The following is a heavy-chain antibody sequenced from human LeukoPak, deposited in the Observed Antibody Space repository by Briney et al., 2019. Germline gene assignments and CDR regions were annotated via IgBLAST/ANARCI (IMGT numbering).Heavy chain of an antibody. D-gene: IGHD2-2*01. Sequence: SVKVSCKASGGTFSSYAISWVRQAPGQGLEWMGRIIPILGIANYAQKFQGRVTITADKSTSTAYMELSSLRSEDTAVYYCAREVGVIVPAVSRYYFDYWGQGTLVTVSS. V-gene: IGHV1-69*04. J-gene: IGHJ4*02. CDR3: AREVGVIVPAVSRYYFDY. CDR1: GGTFSSYA. CDR2: IIPILGIA.